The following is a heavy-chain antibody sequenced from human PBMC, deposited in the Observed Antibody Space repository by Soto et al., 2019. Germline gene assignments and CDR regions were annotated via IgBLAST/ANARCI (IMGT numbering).Heavy chain of an antibody. V-gene: IGHV4-59*01. Sequence: SETLSLTCTVSGGSINNNYWSWIRQPPGKGLEWIGYIYYSGSTNYNPSLKSRVTISVDTSKNQFSLKLSSVTAADTAVYYCARDYNYNFDYWGQGTLVTVSS. CDR3: ARDYNYNFDY. J-gene: IGHJ4*02. CDR2: IYYSGST. CDR1: GGSINNNY. D-gene: IGHD3-22*01.